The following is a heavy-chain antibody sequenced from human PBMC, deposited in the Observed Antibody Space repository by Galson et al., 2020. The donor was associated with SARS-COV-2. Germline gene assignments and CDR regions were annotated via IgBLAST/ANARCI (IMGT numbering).Heavy chain of an antibody. Sequence: GESLKISCVASGFTFSTYAMHWVRQAPGNGLEWVAVMSYDGSIQYYSDSVKGRFTISRDNSKNTLYLQMNSLRLADTGVYYCAINRALDYWGQGILVTVSS. CDR1: GFTFSTYA. CDR2: MSYDGSIQ. CDR3: AINRALDY. J-gene: IGHJ4*02. V-gene: IGHV3-30*03.